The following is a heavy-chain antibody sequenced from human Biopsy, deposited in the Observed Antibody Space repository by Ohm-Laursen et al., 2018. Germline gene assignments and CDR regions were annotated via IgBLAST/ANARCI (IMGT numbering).Heavy chain of an antibody. Sequence: SLKLSSKASGYTFTGYYMHWVRQAPGQGLEWIGWINPNSGGTNYAQKFQGRVTMTRDTSISTAYMELSRLRSDDTAVYYCARGGVDTAMVENWGQGTLVTVSS. D-gene: IGHD5-18*01. CDR1: GYTFTGYY. J-gene: IGHJ4*02. CDR3: ARGGVDTAMVEN. CDR2: INPNSGGT. V-gene: IGHV1-2*02.